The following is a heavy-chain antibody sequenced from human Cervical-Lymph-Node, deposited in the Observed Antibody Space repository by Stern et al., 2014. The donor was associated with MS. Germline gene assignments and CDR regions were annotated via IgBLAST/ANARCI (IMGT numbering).Heavy chain of an antibody. CDR2: ISTDTGGA. V-gene: IGHV1-2*02. Sequence: QVQLVPSGAEVKKPGASVKVSCKASGYSFTAYFIHWVRQAPGQGLEWMGWISTDTGGANYAQRFQGRVTMTRDTSISTTYMELSRLRSDDTAVYYCARDRGSHSDYWGQGTLVTVSS. D-gene: IGHD1-26*01. CDR3: ARDRGSHSDY. CDR1: GYSFTAYF. J-gene: IGHJ4*02.